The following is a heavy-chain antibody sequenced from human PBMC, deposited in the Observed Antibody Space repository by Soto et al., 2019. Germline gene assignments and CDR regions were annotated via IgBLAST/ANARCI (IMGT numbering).Heavy chain of an antibody. CDR1: GFTFSSYA. J-gene: IGHJ3*02. CDR3: VVPPPYDSSGYFAFDI. Sequence: HPGGSLRLSCAASGFTFSSYAMSWVRQAPGKGLEWVSAISGSGGSTYYADSVKGRFTISRDNSKNTLYLQMNSLRAEDTAVYYCVVPPPYDSSGYFAFDIWGQGTMVTVSS. CDR2: ISGSGGST. D-gene: IGHD3-22*01. V-gene: IGHV3-23*01.